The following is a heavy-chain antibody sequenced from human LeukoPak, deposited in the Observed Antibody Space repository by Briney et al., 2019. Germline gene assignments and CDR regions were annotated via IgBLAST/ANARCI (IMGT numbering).Heavy chain of an antibody. V-gene: IGHV3-21*01. CDR3: ARDLGTVTGYFGY. CDR2: ISSSSSYI. CDR1: GFTFSSYS. Sequence: GGSLRLSCAASGFTFSSYSMNWVRQAPGKGLEWVSSISSSSSYIYYADSVKGRFTISRDNAKNSLYLQMHSLRAEDTAVYYCARDLGTVTGYFGYWGQGTLVTVSS. D-gene: IGHD4-17*01. J-gene: IGHJ4*02.